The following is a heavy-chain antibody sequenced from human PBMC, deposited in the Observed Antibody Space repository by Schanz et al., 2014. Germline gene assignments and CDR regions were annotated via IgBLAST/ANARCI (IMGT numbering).Heavy chain of an antibody. CDR2: ISSGGRNI. J-gene: IGHJ6*01. Sequence: EVQLVESGGGLVRPGGSLRLSCAASGFIFSAYTMNWVRQAPGKGLEWVSSISSGGRNISYADSLKGRFTISRDNSRKTLYLQMKSLRVEDTAVYYCVKDPDKYNWNDVEGMDVWGPGTTVTVSS. CDR3: VKDPDKYNWNDVEGMDV. V-gene: IGHV3-48*01. CDR1: GFIFSAYT. D-gene: IGHD1-1*01.